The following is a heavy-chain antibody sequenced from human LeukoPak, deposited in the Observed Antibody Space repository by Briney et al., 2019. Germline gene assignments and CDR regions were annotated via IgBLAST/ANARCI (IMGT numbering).Heavy chain of an antibody. CDR3: ATLTVAGSFDY. V-gene: IGHV3-48*03. Sequence: GGSLRLSCAASGFAFSVYEMYWVRQAPGKGLEWVSYISSSGGTRYYADSVKGRFTISRDNAKNSLYLQMNSLRAEDTAVYYCATLTVAGSFDYWGQGTLVTVSS. CDR1: GFAFSVYE. D-gene: IGHD6-19*01. J-gene: IGHJ4*02. CDR2: ISSSGGTR.